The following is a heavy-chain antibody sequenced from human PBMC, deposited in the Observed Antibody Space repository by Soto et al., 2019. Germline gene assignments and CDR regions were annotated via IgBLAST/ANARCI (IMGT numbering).Heavy chain of an antibody. CDR1: GFTFDDYA. CDR3: AKGASTTVFAFNDY. J-gene: IGHJ4*02. D-gene: IGHD4-17*01. Sequence: DVQLVESGGGLVQPGRSLRLSCAASGFTFDDYAMHWVRQGPGKGLEWVSSISWNSGNLGYADSMKGRFTISRDNAKNSLYLQMNSLRGEDTALYYCAKGASTTVFAFNDYWGQGTLVTVSS. CDR2: ISWNSGNL. V-gene: IGHV3-9*01.